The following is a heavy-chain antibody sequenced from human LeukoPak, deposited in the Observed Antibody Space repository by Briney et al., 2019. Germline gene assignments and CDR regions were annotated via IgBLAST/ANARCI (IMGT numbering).Heavy chain of an antibody. CDR2: IYYSGNT. CDR1: GGSISSGDYY. J-gene: IGHJ5*02. CDR3: ARDLSPHGFDP. Sequence: SETLSLTCTVSGGSISSGDYYWSWIRQPPGKGLEWIGYIYYSGNTYYNPSLKSRVTISLDTSNNQFSLKLSSVTAADTAVYYGARDLSPHGFDPWGQGILVTVSS. V-gene: IGHV4-30-4*01.